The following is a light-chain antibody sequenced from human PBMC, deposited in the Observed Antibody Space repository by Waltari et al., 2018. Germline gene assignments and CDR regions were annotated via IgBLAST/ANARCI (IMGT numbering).Light chain of an antibody. CDR1: SSDVGNYKR. J-gene: IGLJ2*01. CDR3: SSYAGSSKGV. Sequence: QSALTQPASVSGSPGQSITISCTGTSSDVGNYKRVSWYQQHPGKAPKLMIYAVSKRPSWVSDRFSGSESGDIASLTISGLQPEDEAEYFCSSYAGSSKGVFGGGTKVTVL. V-gene: IGLV2-23*02. CDR2: AVS.